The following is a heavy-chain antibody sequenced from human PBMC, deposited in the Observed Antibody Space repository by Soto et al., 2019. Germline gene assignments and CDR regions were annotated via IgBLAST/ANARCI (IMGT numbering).Heavy chain of an antibody. CDR3: ATSPGYYSSSPFDF. V-gene: IGHV3-15*07. Sequence: PGGSMRLSYAVFDFDFDKAWITWVRQAPERGLEWVGHIKSKTDGGTTDYAAPVNGRLTILRDDSKNTLYLQMNSLKTENTAVYYCATSPGYYSSSPFDFWGAGTLVTVSS. D-gene: IGHD2-21*01. CDR2: IKSKTDGGTT. CDR1: DFDFDKAW. J-gene: IGHJ4*01.